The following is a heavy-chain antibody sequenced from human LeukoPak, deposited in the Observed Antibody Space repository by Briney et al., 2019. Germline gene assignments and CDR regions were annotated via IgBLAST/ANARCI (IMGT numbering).Heavy chain of an antibody. D-gene: IGHD5-18*01. CDR1: GSTLNSYA. V-gene: IGHV1-69*13. J-gene: IGHJ4*02. Sequence: ASVKVSCKASGSTLNSYAITWVRQAPGQGLEWMGGIIPLFNTANYAQKFQGRVTITADESTTTAYMELSSLRSEDTAVYYCARGIKLWFYFDSWGQGTLVTVSS. CDR3: ARGIKLWFYFDS. CDR2: IIPLFNTA.